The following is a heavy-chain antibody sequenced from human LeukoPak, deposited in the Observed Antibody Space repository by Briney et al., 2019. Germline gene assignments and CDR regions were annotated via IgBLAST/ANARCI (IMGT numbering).Heavy chain of an antibody. D-gene: IGHD2-2*01. CDR1: GFTFSSYS. Sequence: GGSLRLSCAASGFTFSSYSMNWVRQAPGKGLEWVSSISSSSSYIYYADSVKGRFTISRDNAKNSLFLQVNSLRAEDTAVYYCARIHYQLLFDYWGQGTLVTVSS. CDR2: ISSSSSYI. V-gene: IGHV3-21*01. CDR3: ARIHYQLLFDY. J-gene: IGHJ4*02.